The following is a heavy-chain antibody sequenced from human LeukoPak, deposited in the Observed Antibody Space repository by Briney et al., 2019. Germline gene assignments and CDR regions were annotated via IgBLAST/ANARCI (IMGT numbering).Heavy chain of an antibody. Sequence: PGGSLRLSCAASGFTFSSDSMTWVGQAPGKGLEWVSTISNSAVSTFYADPVKGRFSISRDNSKNTLYLHMSSLSAEDTAMYYCAKDSFSTMWGPGTLVTVSS. CDR1: GFTFSSDS. D-gene: IGHD2/OR15-2a*01. CDR2: ISNSAVST. V-gene: IGHV3-23*01. CDR3: AKDSFSTM. J-gene: IGHJ4*02.